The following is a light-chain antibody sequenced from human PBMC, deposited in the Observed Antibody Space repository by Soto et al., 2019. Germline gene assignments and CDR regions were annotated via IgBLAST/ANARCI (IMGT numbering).Light chain of an antibody. J-gene: IGLJ3*02. CDR2: EVN. Sequence: QSALTQPASVSGSPGQSITISCTGTNSDVGAYNYVSWYQKHPGKAPKLIIYEVNDRPSGVSTRFSASKSGNTASLTISGLQPDDEADYYCCSYTTDNTWMFGGGTKLTVL. V-gene: IGLV2-14*01. CDR3: CSYTTDNTWM. CDR1: NSDVGAYNY.